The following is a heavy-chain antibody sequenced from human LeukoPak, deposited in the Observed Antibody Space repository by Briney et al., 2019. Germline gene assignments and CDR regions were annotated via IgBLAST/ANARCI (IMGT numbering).Heavy chain of an antibody. CDR3: ARVRITMVRGVIYYYGMDV. V-gene: IGHV4-59*01. J-gene: IGHJ6*02. CDR2: IYYSGST. CDR1: GGSISSYY. Sequence: SETLSLTCTVSGGSISSYYWSWIRQPPRKGLEWIGYIYYSGSTNYNPSLKSRVTISVDTSKNQFSLKLSSVTAADTAVYYCARVRITMVRGVIYYYGMDVWGQGTTVTVSS. D-gene: IGHD3-10*01.